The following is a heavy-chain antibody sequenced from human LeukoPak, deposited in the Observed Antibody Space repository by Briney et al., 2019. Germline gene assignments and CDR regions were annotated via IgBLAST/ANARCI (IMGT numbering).Heavy chain of an antibody. CDR2: ISGSGGST. D-gene: IGHD6-13*01. CDR1: GFTFSSYA. CDR3: AKGSKSRYKYSSSWYGVPLQQDFDY. V-gene: IGHV3-23*01. Sequence: PGGSLRLSCAASGFTFSSYAMSWVRQAPGKGLEWVSAISGSGGSTYYADSVKGRFTISRDNSKNTLYLQMNSLRAEDTAVYYCAKGSKSRYKYSSSWYGVPLQQDFDYWGQGTLVTVSS. J-gene: IGHJ4*02.